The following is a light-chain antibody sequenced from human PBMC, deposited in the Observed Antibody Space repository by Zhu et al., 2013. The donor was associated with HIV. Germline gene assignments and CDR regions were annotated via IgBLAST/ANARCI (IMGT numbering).Light chain of an antibody. J-gene: IGKJ5*01. CDR2: WAS. V-gene: IGKV4-1*01. CDR1: QSVLYSSNNKNY. CDR3: QQYYSLPIT. Sequence: DIVMTQSPDSLAVSLGERATINCKSSQSVLYSSNNKNYLAWYQQKPGQPPRLLIYWASIRESGVPDRFSGSGSATDFTLTITSLQAEDVAVYYCQQYYSLPITFGQGTRLDIK.